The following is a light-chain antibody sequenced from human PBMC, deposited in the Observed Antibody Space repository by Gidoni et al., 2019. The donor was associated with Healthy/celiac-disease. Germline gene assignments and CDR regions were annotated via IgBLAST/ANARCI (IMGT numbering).Light chain of an antibody. CDR1: QSVSSSY. CDR2: GAS. CDR3: QQYGSSPLT. V-gene: IGKV3-20*01. J-gene: IGKJ4*01. Sequence: EIVLPQSPGPLSLSPGPRSTLSCRVSQSVSSSYFAWYQQRPGQPPRLLIYGASSSAAGIPGRCSGSGSGADFTLTSSRVGPEDFADYYWQQYGSSPLTFGGGTKVEIK.